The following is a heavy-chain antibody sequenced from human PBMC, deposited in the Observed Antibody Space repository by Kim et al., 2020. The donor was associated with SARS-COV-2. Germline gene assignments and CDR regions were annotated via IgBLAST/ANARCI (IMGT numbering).Heavy chain of an antibody. J-gene: IGHJ3*02. CDR1: GFTFSSYA. CDR2: ISYDGSNK. Sequence: GGSLRLSCAASGFTFSSYAMHWVRQAPGKGLEWVAVISYDGSNKYYANSVKGRFTISRDNSKNTLYLQMNSLRAEDTAVYYCARGDYGDFFSAFDIWGQGTIVTVSS. CDR3: ARGDYGDFFSAFDI. D-gene: IGHD4-17*01. V-gene: IGHV3-30*04.